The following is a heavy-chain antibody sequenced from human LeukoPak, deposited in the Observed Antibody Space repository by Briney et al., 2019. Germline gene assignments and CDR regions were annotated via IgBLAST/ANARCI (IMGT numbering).Heavy chain of an antibody. D-gene: IGHD6-13*01. CDR1: GFTFSTYW. CDR3: AKDLSTSWYYFDY. CDR2: INSDGSST. V-gene: IGHV3-74*01. Sequence: GGSLRLSCAASGFTFSTYWMHWVRQAPGKGLVWVSRINSDGSSTNYADSVEGRFTISRDNAKNTLYLQMNSLRAEDTAVYYCAKDLSTSWYYFDYWGQGTLVTVSS. J-gene: IGHJ4*02.